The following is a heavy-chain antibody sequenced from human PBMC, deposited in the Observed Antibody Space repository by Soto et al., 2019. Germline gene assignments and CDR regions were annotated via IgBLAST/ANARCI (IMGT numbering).Heavy chain of an antibody. CDR2: IYWDHDK. Sequence: QVTLKESGPTLMKPTQTLTLTCTFSGFSLTTRGVGVAWIRQPPGQALEWLAVIYWDHDKRYSPSLTDTLTITKDTSNNQVVLTLTIMDPVDTATYYCAHIPPGTLSFAYWGPGTPVTVSS. CDR1: GFSLTTRGVG. J-gene: IGHJ4*02. V-gene: IGHV2-5*02. CDR3: AHIPPGTLSFAY.